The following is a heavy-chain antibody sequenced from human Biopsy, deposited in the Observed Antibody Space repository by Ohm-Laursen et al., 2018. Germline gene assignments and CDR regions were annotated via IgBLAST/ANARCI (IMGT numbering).Heavy chain of an antibody. CDR2: ASYSGYT. CDR1: DDSIRNFY. V-gene: IGHV4-59*08. J-gene: IGHJ3*01. D-gene: IGHD3-3*01. Sequence: SETLSLTCTVSDDSIRNFYWTWIRQPPGQGLEWIGHASYSGYTNYNPSLKSRVTISVDTSKNHFSLILRSVTAADTAVYSCARLGNFWNAEDGLDLWGLGTMVTVSS. CDR3: ARLGNFWNAEDGLDL.